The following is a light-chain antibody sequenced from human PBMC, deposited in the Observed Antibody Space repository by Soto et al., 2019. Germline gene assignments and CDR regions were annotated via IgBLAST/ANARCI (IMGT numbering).Light chain of an antibody. CDR3: SSYAGSNKSV. CDR1: SSDVGGYNY. Sequence: QSVLTQPPSASGSPGQSVTISCTGTSSDVGGYNYVSWYQQHPGKAPKLMIYEVSKRPSGVPDGFSGSKSGNTASLTVSGLQPEDEADYYCSSYAGSNKSVFGTGTKLTVL. J-gene: IGLJ1*01. CDR2: EVS. V-gene: IGLV2-8*01.